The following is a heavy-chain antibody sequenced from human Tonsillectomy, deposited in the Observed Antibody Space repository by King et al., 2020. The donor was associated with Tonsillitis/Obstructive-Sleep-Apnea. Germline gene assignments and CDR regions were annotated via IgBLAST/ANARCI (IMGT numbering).Heavy chain of an antibody. CDR2: ISYDGSNK. V-gene: IGHV3-30*18. CDR3: AKAPYYDSLTGYWGXYXYYGMDV. Sequence: VQLQESGGGVVQPGRSLRLSCAASGFTFSNYGMHWVRQAPGKGLEWVAVISYDGSNKYYADSVKGRFTISRDKSKNTLDLQMDSLRAEDTAVYYCAKAPYYDSLTGYWGXYXYYGMDVWGQGTTVTVSS. D-gene: IGHD3-9*01. CDR1: GFTFSNYG. J-gene: IGHJ6*02.